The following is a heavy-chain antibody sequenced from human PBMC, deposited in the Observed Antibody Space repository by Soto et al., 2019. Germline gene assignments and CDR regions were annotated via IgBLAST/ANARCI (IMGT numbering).Heavy chain of an antibody. CDR3: AGTCSGGSCYSGSHDY. CDR2: ISGSGGST. CDR1: GFTFSSYA. Sequence: GGSLRLSCAASGFTFSSYAMSWVRQAPGKGLEWVSAISGSGGSTYYADSVKGRFTISRDNAKNSLYLQMNSLRAEDTAVYYCAGTCSGGSCYSGSHDYWGQGTLVTVSS. D-gene: IGHD2-15*01. J-gene: IGHJ4*02. V-gene: IGHV3-23*01.